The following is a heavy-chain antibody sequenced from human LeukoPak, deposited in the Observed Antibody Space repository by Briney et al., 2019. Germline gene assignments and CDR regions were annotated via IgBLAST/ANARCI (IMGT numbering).Heavy chain of an antibody. CDR2: IWYDGSNK. CDR1: GFTFSSYG. J-gene: IGHJ4*02. V-gene: IGHV3-33*01. CDR3: ARGGDIVATNPFDY. D-gene: IGHD5-12*01. Sequence: PGGSLRLSCAASGFTFSSYGMHWVRQAPGKGLEWVAVIWYDGSNKYYADSVKGRFTISRDNSKNTLYLQMNSLRAEDTAVYYCARGGDIVATNPFDYWGQGTLVTVSS.